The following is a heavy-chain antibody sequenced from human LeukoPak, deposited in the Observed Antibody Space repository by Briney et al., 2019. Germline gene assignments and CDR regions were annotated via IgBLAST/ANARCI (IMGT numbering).Heavy chain of an antibody. CDR2: ISYDGSNK. Sequence: PGGSLRLSCAASGFTFSIYAMHCVRQAPGKGLEWVAVISYDGSNKYYADSVKGRFTISRDNSKNTLYLQMNSLRAEDTAVYYCARGGSYQEDYYFDYWGQGTLVTVSS. CDR3: ARGGSYQEDYYFDY. CDR1: GFTFSIYA. D-gene: IGHD1-26*01. J-gene: IGHJ4*02. V-gene: IGHV3-30-3*01.